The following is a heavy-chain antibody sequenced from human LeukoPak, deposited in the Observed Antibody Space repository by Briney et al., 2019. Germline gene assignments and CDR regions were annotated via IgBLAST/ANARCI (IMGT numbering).Heavy chain of an antibody. Sequence: SETLSLTCTVSGYPITAGYYWGWIRQAPGKGLEWLGSIFHTGHTYDNPSLKSPVTLSVDTSKNQFSLKLSSVTAADTAVYYCARQVKQQLVFYYYYYMDVWGKGTTVTVSS. D-gene: IGHD6-13*01. CDR2: IFHTGHT. CDR3: ARQVKQQLVFYYYYYMDV. V-gene: IGHV4-38-2*02. CDR1: GYPITAGYY. J-gene: IGHJ6*03.